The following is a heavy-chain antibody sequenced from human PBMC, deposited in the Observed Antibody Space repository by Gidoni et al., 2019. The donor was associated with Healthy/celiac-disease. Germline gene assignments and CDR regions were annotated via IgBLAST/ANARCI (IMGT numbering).Heavy chain of an antibody. Sequence: EVHLFVSGGGLVTPGGSLRLSCAAPGFTFSSYSMNWVRQAPGKGLEWVSSISSSSSYIYYADSVKGRFTISRDNAKNSLYLQRNSLRAEDTAVYYCARVYGAVDYWGQGTLVTVSS. D-gene: IGHD3-10*01. CDR1: GFTFSSYS. CDR3: ARVYGAVDY. J-gene: IGHJ4*02. V-gene: IGHV3-21*01. CDR2: ISSSSSYI.